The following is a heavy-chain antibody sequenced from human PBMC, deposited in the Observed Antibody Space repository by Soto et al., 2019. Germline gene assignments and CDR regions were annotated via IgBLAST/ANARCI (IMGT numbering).Heavy chain of an antibody. V-gene: IGHV3-30-3*01. J-gene: IGHJ4*02. CDR2: ISYDGSNK. CDR1: GFTFSSYA. D-gene: IGHD3-22*01. CDR3: AIPRRDGNYESSGYHY. Sequence: QVQLVESGGGVVQPGRSLRLSCAASGFTFSSYAMHWVRQAPGKGLEWVAVISYDGSNKYYADSVKGRFTISRDNSKNTLYLQMNSLRAEHTAVYYCAIPRRDGNYESSGYHYWGQGTLVTVSS.